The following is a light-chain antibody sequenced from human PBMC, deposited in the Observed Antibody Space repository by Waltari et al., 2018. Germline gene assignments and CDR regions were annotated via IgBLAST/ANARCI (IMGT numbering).Light chain of an antibody. J-gene: IGLJ3*02. CDR3: QAWDSSTNWV. CDR2: EDN. CDR1: TLGDKY. V-gene: IGLV3-1*01. Sequence: SYELTQPPSVSASPAQTATITCSGDTLGDKYHVWYQQKPGQSPVLVIYEDNKRPSGIPERFSGSNSGNTATLTISGTQAMDEADYYCQAWDSSTNWVFGGGTKLTVL.